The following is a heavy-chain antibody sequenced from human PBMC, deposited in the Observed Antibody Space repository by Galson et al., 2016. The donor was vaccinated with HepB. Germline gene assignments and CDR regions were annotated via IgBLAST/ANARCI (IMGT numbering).Heavy chain of an antibody. CDR1: GYIFTTYY. CDR3: ARGRNRYPFWSGYLEVFDY. D-gene: IGHD3-3*01. V-gene: IGHV1-46*01. Sequence: SVKVSCKAAGYIFTTYYMHWVRQAPGQGLEWMGIINPPDSSTTYAHKFQGRVTMTRDTSTNTVYMELSSLRSEDTAMYYCARGRNRYPFWSGYLEVFDYWGQGTLVTVSS. J-gene: IGHJ4*02. CDR2: INPPDSST.